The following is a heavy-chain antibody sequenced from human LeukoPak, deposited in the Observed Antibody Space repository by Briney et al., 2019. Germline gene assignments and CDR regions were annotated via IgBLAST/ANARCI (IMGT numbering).Heavy chain of an antibody. Sequence: ASVKVSCKASGYTFTNNYMHWVRQAPGQGLEWMGGIIPIFGTANYAQKFQGRVTITADESTSTAYMELSSLRSEDTAVYYCAVEYSSSSLMDYWGQGTLVTVSS. CDR1: GYTFTNNY. CDR2: IIPIFGTA. CDR3: AVEYSSSSLMDY. D-gene: IGHD6-6*01. V-gene: IGHV1-69*13. J-gene: IGHJ4*02.